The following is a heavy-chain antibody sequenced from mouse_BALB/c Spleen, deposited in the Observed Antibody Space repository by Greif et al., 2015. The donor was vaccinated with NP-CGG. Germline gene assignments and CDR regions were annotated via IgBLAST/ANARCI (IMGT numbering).Heavy chain of an antibody. CDR3: ARKGYDEGGGSMDY. J-gene: IGHJ4*01. Sequence: VQLVESGPGLVQPSQSLSITCTVSGFSLTSYGVHWVRQPPGKGLEWLGVIWSGGSTDYNAAFISRLSISKDNSKSXVFFKMNSLQADDTAIYYCARKGYDEGGGSMDYWGQGTSVTVSS. D-gene: IGHD2-2*01. CDR2: IWSGGST. V-gene: IGHV2-4*02. CDR1: GFSLTSYG.